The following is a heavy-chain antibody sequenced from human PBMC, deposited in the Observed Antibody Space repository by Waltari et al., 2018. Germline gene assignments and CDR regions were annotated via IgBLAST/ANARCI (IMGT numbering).Heavy chain of an antibody. Sequence: EVQLVESGGGLVQPGRSLRLSCAASGFTFDDYAMHWVRQAPGKGLEWVSGIGWNSGIIGYADSVKGRFTISRDNAKNSLYLQMNSLRAEDTALYYCAKDFQSSGYYTFDIWGQGTMVTVSS. CDR2: IGWNSGII. CDR1: GFTFDDYA. D-gene: IGHD3-22*01. V-gene: IGHV3-9*01. CDR3: AKDFQSSGYYTFDI. J-gene: IGHJ3*02.